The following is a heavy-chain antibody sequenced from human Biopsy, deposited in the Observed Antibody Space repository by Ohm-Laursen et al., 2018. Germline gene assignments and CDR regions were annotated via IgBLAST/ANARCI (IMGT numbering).Heavy chain of an antibody. Sequence: SDTLSLTCTVSGGSFTGHYWSWIRQPPGEGLEWIGHISYTGYTSYNASLKSRVTISVDTSRNHFSLRLSSLTAADTAVYYCARGSNGCGGLYFPRWGQGTLLTVSS. CDR3: ARGSNGCGGLYFPR. V-gene: IGHV4-59*11. J-gene: IGHJ4*02. D-gene: IGHD2/OR15-2a*01. CDR2: ISYTGYT. CDR1: GGSFTGHY.